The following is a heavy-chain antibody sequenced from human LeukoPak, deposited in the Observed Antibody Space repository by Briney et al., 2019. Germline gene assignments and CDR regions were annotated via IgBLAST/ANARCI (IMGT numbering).Heavy chain of an antibody. CDR2: IYPSGST. D-gene: IGHD1-14*01. V-gene: IGHV4-4*07. J-gene: IGHJ6*02. CDR3: ARGDGNNLGPPHYYYYGMDV. CDR1: GGSISSSY. Sequence: SETLSLTCTVSGGSISSSYWSWIRQPAGKGLEWIGRIYPSGSTNYNPSFKRRVTMSVDTSKNQFSLELRSVTAADTAVYYCARGDGNNLGPPHYYYYGMDVWGQGTTVTVSS.